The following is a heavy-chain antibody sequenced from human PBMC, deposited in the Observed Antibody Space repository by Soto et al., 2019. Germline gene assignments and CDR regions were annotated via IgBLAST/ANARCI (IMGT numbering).Heavy chain of an antibody. J-gene: IGHJ6*02. CDR2: IIPIFGTA. CDR3: ARDDVWNDEGIYYYGMDV. D-gene: IGHD1-1*01. CDR1: GGTFSSYA. V-gene: IGHV1-69*01. Sequence: QVQLVQSGAEVKKPGSSVKVSCKASGGTFSSYAISWVRQAPGQGLEWMGGIIPIFGTANYAQKFQGRVTFTADESTSTAYMELSSLRSEDTAVYYCARDDVWNDEGIYYYGMDVWGQGTTVTVSS.